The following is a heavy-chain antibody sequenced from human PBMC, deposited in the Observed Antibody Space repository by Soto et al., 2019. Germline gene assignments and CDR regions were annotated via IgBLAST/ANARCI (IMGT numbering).Heavy chain of an antibody. D-gene: IGHD6-13*01. CDR1: GGSISSSNW. V-gene: IGHV4-4*02. Sequence: SETLSLTCAVSGGSISSSNWWSWVRQPPGKGLEWIGEIYHSGNTNYNPTLKSRVTISIDKSKNQFSLNLSSMTAADTAVYYCARGLSSRWFSGLDYWGQGTLVTVSS. J-gene: IGHJ4*02. CDR2: IYHSGNT. CDR3: ARGLSSRWFSGLDY.